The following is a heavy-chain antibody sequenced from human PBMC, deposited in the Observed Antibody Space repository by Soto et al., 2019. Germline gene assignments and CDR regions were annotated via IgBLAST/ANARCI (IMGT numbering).Heavy chain of an antibody. V-gene: IGHV4-30-4*02. CDR3: ARGTPSPLIVRSSRGPWFDP. CDR1: GGSISSGGYY. CDR2: IYYSGRT. Sequence: PSETLSLTCTVSGGSISSGGYYWSWIRQHPGKGLEWIGYIYYSGRTNYNPSLKSRVTISVDTSKMQVSLKLSSVTAADTAVYFCARGTPSPLIVRSSRGPWFDPWGQGTLVTVSS. J-gene: IGHJ5*02. D-gene: IGHD2-15*01.